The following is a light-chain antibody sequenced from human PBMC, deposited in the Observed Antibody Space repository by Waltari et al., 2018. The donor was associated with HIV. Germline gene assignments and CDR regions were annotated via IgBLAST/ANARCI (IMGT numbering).Light chain of an antibody. Sequence: EIVMMQSSATLSVSPGERATLSCRASQIVSSNLAWYQQKPGQAPRLLIYGASTRATGIPARFSGSGSGTEFTLTISSLQSEDVAVYYCQQYNKWPLTFGGGTKVEIK. V-gene: IGKV3D-15*01. CDR3: QQYNKWPLT. CDR1: QIVSSN. CDR2: GAS. J-gene: IGKJ4*01.